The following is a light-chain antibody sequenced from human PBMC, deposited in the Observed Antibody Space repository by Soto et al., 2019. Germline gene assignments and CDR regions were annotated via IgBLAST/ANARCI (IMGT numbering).Light chain of an antibody. CDR3: CSYTSSTNYV. Sequence: LTQPASVSGSPGQSITISCTGTTSDVSIYNYVSWYQQHPGKAPKLMIYGVSNRPSGVSNRFSGAKSGHTASLTISGLQVEDEADYYCCSYTSSTNYVFGPGTKVTVL. CDR2: GVS. V-gene: IGLV2-14*01. J-gene: IGLJ1*01. CDR1: TSDVSIYNY.